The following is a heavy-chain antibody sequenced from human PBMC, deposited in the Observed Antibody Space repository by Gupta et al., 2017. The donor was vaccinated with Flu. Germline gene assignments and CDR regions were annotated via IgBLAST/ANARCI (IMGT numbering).Heavy chain of an antibody. CDR1: GFTFSSYS. D-gene: IGHD5-18*01. CDR3: ARDDPVVDTDYFDY. V-gene: IGHV3-21*01. CDR2: ISSSSSYI. Sequence: EVQLVESGGGLVKPGGSLRLSCAASGFTFSSYSMNWVRQAPGKGLEWVSSISSSSSYIYYADSVKGRFTISRDNAKNSLYLQMNSLRAEDTAVYYCARDDPVVDTDYFDYWGQGTLVTVSS. J-gene: IGHJ4*02.